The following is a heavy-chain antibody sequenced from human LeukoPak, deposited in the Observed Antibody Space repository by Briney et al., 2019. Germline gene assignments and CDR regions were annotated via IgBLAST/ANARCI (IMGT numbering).Heavy chain of an antibody. CDR1: GFTFSSYA. J-gene: IGHJ4*02. V-gene: IGHV3-30*04. CDR2: ISYDGSNK. Sequence: GRSLRLSCAASGFTFSSYAMHWVRQAPGKGLEWVAVISYDGSNKYYADSVKGRFTISRDNSKNTLYLQMNSLRAEDTAVYYCARDSLWSLDYWGQGTLVTVSS. CDR3: ARDSLWSLDY. D-gene: IGHD3-16*02.